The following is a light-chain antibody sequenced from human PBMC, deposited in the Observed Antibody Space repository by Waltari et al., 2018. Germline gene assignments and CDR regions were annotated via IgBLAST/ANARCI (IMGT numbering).Light chain of an antibody. Sequence: EIVLTQSPGTLSLSPGERATLPCRASQSVSNMLAWYQQKPGQAPRLLIYDTSNRATGIPARFSGSESGTDFTLTISSLEPEDFAVYYCQQRSNWPPTFGQGTKVEI. CDR2: DTS. CDR3: QQRSNWPPT. V-gene: IGKV3-11*01. J-gene: IGKJ1*01. CDR1: QSVSNM.